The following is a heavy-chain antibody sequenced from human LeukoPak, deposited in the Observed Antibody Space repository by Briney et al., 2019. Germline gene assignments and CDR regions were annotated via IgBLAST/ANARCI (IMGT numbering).Heavy chain of an antibody. Sequence: GGSLRLSCAASGFTFDDYGMSWVRQAPGKGLEWVSGINWNGGSTGYADSVKGRFTISRDNAKNSLYLQMNSLRAEDTAMYYCARGDNWNSYYYYYMDVWGKGTTVTVSS. V-gene: IGHV3-20*04. CDR2: INWNGGST. CDR3: ARGDNWNSYYYYYMDV. CDR1: GFTFDDYG. J-gene: IGHJ6*03. D-gene: IGHD1-7*01.